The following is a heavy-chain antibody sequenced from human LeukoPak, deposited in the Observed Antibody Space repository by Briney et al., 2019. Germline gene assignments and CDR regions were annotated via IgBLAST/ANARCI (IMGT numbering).Heavy chain of an antibody. CDR1: GDSISGYY. D-gene: IGHD3-22*01. CDR2: IYYSGST. Sequence: PSETLSLTCTVSGDSISGYYWSWIRQPPGKGLEWIGYIYYSGSTNYNPSLKSRVTISVDTSKNQFSLRLSFVTAADTAAYYCARVNYYDSSGTDYWGQGTLVTVSS. CDR3: ARVNYYDSSGTDY. J-gene: IGHJ4*02. V-gene: IGHV4-59*01.